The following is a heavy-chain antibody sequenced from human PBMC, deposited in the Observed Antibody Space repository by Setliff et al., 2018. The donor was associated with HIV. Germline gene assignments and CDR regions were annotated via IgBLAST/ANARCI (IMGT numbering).Heavy chain of an antibody. J-gene: IGHJ5*02. CDR1: GYTFSGHW. D-gene: IGHD3-10*01. CDR3: AISGSPDRRPT. V-gene: IGHV5-51*01. CDR2: IYPDDSRT. Sequence: PGESLKISCKGSGYTFSGHWIGWVRQMPGKGLEWMGIIYPDDSRTTYSPSFQGQVIISVDKSISTAYLQWSSLKASDTAIYYCAISGSPDRRPTWGQGTLVTVSS.